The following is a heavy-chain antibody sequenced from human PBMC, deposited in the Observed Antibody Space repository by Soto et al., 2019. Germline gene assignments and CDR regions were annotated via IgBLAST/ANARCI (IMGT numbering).Heavy chain of an antibody. D-gene: IGHD2-15*01. J-gene: IGHJ4*02. CDR1: GYTFTTYD. V-gene: IGHV1-8*01. Sequence: QVQLVQSGAEVEKPGASVKVSCKDSGYTFTTYDINWVRQAAGQGLEWMGWMNPNSGNSGYAQKFQGRVTMTRNTSIGTAYMELSSMRSEDTAVYYCARAGIYCSDTRCYSFDFWGQGTVVTVSS. CDR2: MNPNSGNS. CDR3: ARAGIYCSDTRCYSFDF.